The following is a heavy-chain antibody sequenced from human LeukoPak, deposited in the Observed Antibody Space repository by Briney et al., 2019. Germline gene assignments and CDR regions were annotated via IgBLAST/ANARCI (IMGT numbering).Heavy chain of an antibody. Sequence: GSSVKVSCKASGGTFTSYAISWVGQAPGQGVEWMGGIIPIFGTANNAQKFQGRVTITTDESTSTAYMELSSLRSEDTAVYYCARVGNVLRYFDWGDYYYYYMDVWGKGTTVTVSS. CDR2: IIPIFGTA. V-gene: IGHV1-69*05. CDR1: GGTFTSYA. CDR3: ARVGNVLRYFDWGDYYYYYMDV. J-gene: IGHJ6*03. D-gene: IGHD3-9*01.